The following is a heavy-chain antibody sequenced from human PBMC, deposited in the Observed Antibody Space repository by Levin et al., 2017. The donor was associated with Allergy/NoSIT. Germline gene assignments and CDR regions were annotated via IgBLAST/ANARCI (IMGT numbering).Heavy chain of an antibody. Sequence: GESLKISCKGSGYSFTSYWIGWVRQMPGKGLEWMGIIYPGDSDTRYSPSFQGQVTISADKSISTVYLQWSSLKASDTAMYYCARSHRSSWWYFDLWGRGTLVTVSS. V-gene: IGHV5-51*01. CDR2: IYPGDSDT. D-gene: IGHD6-13*01. CDR1: GYSFTSYW. J-gene: IGHJ2*01. CDR3: ARSHRSSWWYFDL.